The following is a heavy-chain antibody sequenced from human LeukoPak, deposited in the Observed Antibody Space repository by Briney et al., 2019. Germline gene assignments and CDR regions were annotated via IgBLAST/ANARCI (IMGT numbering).Heavy chain of an antibody. V-gene: IGHV3-30*04. D-gene: IGHD5-18*01. CDR2: ISYDGSNK. CDR1: GFTFSSYA. CDR3: ARTWIQLSFAFDI. J-gene: IGHJ3*02. Sequence: GGSLRLSCAASGFTFSSYAMHWVRQAPGKGLEWVAVISYDGSNKYYADSVKGRFTISRDNSKNTPYLQMNSLRAEDTAVYYCARTWIQLSFAFDIWGQGTMVTASS.